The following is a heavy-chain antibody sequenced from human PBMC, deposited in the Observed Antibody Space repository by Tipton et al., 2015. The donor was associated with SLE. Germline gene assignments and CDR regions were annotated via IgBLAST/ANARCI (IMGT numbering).Heavy chain of an antibody. V-gene: IGHV4-59*08. Sequence: TLSLTCTVSGGSISSYCWSWIRQPPGKGLEWIGYIYYSGSTNYNPSLKSRVTISLDTSKNQFSLKLTSVTAAGTAVYYCARHPQYSSSWSPDWFDPWGQGTLVTVSS. CDR3: ARHPQYSSSWSPDWFDP. D-gene: IGHD6-13*01. J-gene: IGHJ5*02. CDR2: IYYSGST. CDR1: GGSISSYC.